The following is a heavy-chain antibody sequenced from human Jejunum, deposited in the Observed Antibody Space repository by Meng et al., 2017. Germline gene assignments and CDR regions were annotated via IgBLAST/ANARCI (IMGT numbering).Heavy chain of an antibody. CDR2: IHYIGSA. D-gene: IGHD3-22*01. CDR3: ARERWEYYESSGFDS. CDR1: GGSISGGDYY. Sequence: QVQLQESGPGLVKPSQTLSLTCIVSGGSISGGDYYWSWIRQPPGKGLEWIGYIHYIGSAFFHPSFKSRAAISVDTSNNQFSLKLNSVTAGDTAVYYCARERWEYYESSGFDSWGQGTLVTVSS. J-gene: IGHJ4*02. V-gene: IGHV4-30-4*01.